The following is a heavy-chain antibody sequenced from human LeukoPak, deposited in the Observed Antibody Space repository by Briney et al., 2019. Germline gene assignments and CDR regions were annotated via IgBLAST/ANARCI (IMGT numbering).Heavy chain of an antibody. Sequence: SETLSLTCTVFGGSISSSTYSWGWIRQPPGKGLEWIGNIYYSGSTDYNPSLKSRVLMFVDTSKNQFSLKLRSVTAADTAVYYCARLGNGYNRYYFEYWGQGTLVTVSS. D-gene: IGHD5-24*01. CDR2: IYYSGST. J-gene: IGHJ4*02. V-gene: IGHV4-39*01. CDR3: ARLGNGYNRYYFEY. CDR1: GGSISSSTYS.